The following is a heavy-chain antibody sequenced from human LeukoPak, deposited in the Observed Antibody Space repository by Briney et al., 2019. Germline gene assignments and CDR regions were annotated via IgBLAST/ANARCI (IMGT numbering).Heavy chain of an antibody. CDR3: ARQTGSGLFSLP. V-gene: IGHV4-39*01. D-gene: IGHD3-10*01. Sequence: SETLSLTCTVSGGSISSSSYYWGWIRQPPGKGLEWIGSIYFSGGTYYNASLKSRVTISVDTSKNQFSLKLSSVTAADTAVYYCARQTGSGLFSLPGGQGTLVTVSS. CDR2: IYFSGGT. CDR1: GGSISSSSYY. J-gene: IGHJ4*02.